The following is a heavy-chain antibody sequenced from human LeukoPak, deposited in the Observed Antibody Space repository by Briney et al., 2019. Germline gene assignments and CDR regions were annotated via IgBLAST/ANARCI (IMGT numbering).Heavy chain of an antibody. CDR2: ISSTTNYI. Sequence: GGSLRLSCAASGFTFSSYSMYWVRQAPGKGLEWVSSISSTTNYIYYADSVRGRFTISRDNAKNSLYLQMNSLRAEDTAVYYCASLRYSGYDVDYWGQGTLVTVSS. CDR1: GFTFSSYS. J-gene: IGHJ4*02. CDR3: ASLRYSGYDVDY. V-gene: IGHV3-21*01. D-gene: IGHD5-12*01.